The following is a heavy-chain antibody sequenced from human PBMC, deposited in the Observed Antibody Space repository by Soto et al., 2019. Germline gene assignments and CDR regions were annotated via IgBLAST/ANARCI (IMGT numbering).Heavy chain of an antibody. V-gene: IGHV5-10-1*01. CDR3: ARTTGLGYCRGDSGNSSSDCGIDV. Sequence: GESLKISCKGSGYSFTSYWISWVRQMPGKGLEWMGRIDPSDSYTNYSPSFQGHVTISADKSISTAYLQWSSLKASDTAMYYCARTTGLGYCRGDSGNSSSDCGIDVSGQGTTGTVCS. CDR1: GYSFTSYW. D-gene: IGHD2-15*01. J-gene: IGHJ6*02. CDR2: IDPSDSYT.